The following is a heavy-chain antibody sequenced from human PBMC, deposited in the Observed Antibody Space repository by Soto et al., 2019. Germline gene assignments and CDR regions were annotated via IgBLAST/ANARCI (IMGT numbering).Heavy chain of an antibody. D-gene: IGHD6-6*01. J-gene: IGHJ4*02. V-gene: IGHV1-18*01. CDR3: ARDTNIESIAWGVDY. Sequence: ASVKVSCKASGYTFTSYGISWVRQAPGQGLEWMGWISAYNGNTNYAQKLQGRVTMTTDTSTSTAYMELRSLRSDDTAVYYCARDTNIESIAWGVDYWGQGTLVTVSS. CDR2: ISAYNGNT. CDR1: GYTFTSYG.